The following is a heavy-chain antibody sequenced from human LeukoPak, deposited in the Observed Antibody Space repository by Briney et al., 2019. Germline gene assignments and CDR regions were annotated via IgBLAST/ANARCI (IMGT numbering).Heavy chain of an antibody. Sequence: SVKVSCKASGGTFSSYAISWVRQAPGQGLEWMGRIIPIFGTANYAQKFQGRVTITTDESTSTAYMELSSLRSEDTAVYYCALHRKDIAVVVAAEGGGAFDIWGQGTMVTVSS. CDR3: ALHRKDIAVVVAAEGGGAFDI. CDR1: GGTFSSYA. J-gene: IGHJ3*02. D-gene: IGHD2-15*01. V-gene: IGHV1-69*05. CDR2: IIPIFGTA.